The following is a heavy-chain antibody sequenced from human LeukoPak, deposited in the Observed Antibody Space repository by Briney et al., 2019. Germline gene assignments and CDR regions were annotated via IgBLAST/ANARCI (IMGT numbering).Heavy chain of an antibody. CDR3: ARDWRGVAKYFDY. V-gene: IGHV3-7*01. CDR1: GFTFSSYW. J-gene: IGHJ4*02. D-gene: IGHD3-3*01. CDR2: IKQEGSEK. Sequence: PGGSLRLSCAASGFTFSSYWMSWVRQAPGKGLEWVANIKQEGSEKYYVDSVKGRFTISRDNAKNSLYLKMNSLRAEDTAVYYCARDWRGVAKYFDYWGQGTLVTVSS.